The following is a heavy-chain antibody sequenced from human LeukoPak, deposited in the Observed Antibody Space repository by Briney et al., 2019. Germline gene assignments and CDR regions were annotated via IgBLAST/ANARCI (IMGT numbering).Heavy chain of an antibody. J-gene: IGHJ4*02. CDR1: GFTFSRYW. D-gene: IGHD5-12*01. Sequence: GGSLRLSCAASGFTFSRYWMSWVRQAPGKGLQSVAYISQDVSHKYYVDSVKGRFTISRDNAKNPLQLEMNSVRAEDTALYYCARVGYNGWNFENWGQGTLVTVSS. V-gene: IGHV3-7*01. CDR2: ISQDVSHK. CDR3: ARVGYNGWNFEN.